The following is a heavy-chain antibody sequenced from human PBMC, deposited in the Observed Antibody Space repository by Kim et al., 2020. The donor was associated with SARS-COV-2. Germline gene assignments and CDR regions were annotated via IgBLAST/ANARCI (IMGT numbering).Heavy chain of an antibody. Sequence: GRFTIARDNAKNSLYLQMNSLRAEDTAVYYCAKEGRGYGIWSGYYTPFDYWGQGTLVTVSS. J-gene: IGHJ4*02. D-gene: IGHD3-3*01. V-gene: IGHV3-23*01. CDR3: AKEGRGYGIWSGYYTPFDY.